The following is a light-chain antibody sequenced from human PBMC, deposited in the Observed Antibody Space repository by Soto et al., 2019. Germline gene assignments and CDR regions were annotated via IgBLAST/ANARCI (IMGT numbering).Light chain of an antibody. CDR2: AES. J-gene: IGKJ1*01. CDR3: QQYSIWRT. V-gene: IGKV3-15*01. Sequence: ELARTQSPATLSLAPGERVTLSGRASESVSTNLAWYQQKAGQAPRLLIYAESTRATGIPARFSGSGSGTEFTLTISSLQSEDFAVYYCQQYSIWRTFGQGTNV. CDR1: ESVSTN.